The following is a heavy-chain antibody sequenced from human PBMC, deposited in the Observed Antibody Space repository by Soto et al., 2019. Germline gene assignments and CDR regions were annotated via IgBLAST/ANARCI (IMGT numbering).Heavy chain of an antibody. CDR2: IYYSGST. V-gene: IGHV4-59*08. CDR1: GGSISSYY. D-gene: IGHD3-3*01. J-gene: IGHJ5*02. Sequence: SETLSLTCTVSGGSISSYYWSWIRQPPGKGLEWIGYIYYSGSTNYNPSLKSRVTISVDTSKNQFSLKLSSVTAADTAVYYCAATGITIFGVVIDWFDPWAQRTLVTVSS. CDR3: AATGITIFGVVIDWFDP.